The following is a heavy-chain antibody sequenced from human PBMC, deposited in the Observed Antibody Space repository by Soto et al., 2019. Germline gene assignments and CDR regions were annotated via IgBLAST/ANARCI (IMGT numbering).Heavy chain of an antibody. Sequence: GGSLRLSCAASGFTFSSYGMHWVRQAPGKGLEWVAVISYDGSNKYYADSVKSRFTISRDNSKNTLYLQMNSLRAEDTAVYYCAKDIAARTWPSGYYYYGMDVWGQGTTVTVSS. V-gene: IGHV3-30*18. CDR1: GFTFSSYG. D-gene: IGHD6-6*01. J-gene: IGHJ6*02. CDR2: ISYDGSNK. CDR3: AKDIAARTWPSGYYYYGMDV.